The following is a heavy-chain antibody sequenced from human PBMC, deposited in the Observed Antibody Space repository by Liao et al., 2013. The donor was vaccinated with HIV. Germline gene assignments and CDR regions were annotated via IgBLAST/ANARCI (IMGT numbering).Heavy chain of an antibody. J-gene: IGHJ4*02. CDR3: ARTLPYCSGGSCYLDY. CDR1: GGSFSGYY. CDR2: IYTGMSTTGTT. D-gene: IGHD2-15*01. V-gene: IGHV4-59*10. Sequence: QVQLQQWGAGLLKPSETLSLTCAVYGGSFSGYYWSWIRQPAGKGLEWIGHIYTGMSTTGTTNYNPSLKSRVTMSVDTSKNQFSLKLSSVTAADTAVYYCARTLPYCSGGSCYLDYWGQGTLVTVSS.